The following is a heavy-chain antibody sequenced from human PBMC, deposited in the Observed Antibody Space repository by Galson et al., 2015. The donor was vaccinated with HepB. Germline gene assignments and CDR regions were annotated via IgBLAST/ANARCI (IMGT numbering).Heavy chain of an antibody. Sequence: SLRLSCAASGFTFSSYSMNWVRQAPGKGLEWVSYISSSSSTIYYADSVKGRFTISRDNAKNSLYLQMNSLRDEDTAVYYCARNGDFWSGYYAYYYYYYGMDVWGQGTTVTVSS. CDR3: ARNGDFWSGYYAYYYYYYGMDV. D-gene: IGHD3-3*01. CDR1: GFTFSSYS. CDR2: ISSSSSTI. J-gene: IGHJ6*02. V-gene: IGHV3-48*02.